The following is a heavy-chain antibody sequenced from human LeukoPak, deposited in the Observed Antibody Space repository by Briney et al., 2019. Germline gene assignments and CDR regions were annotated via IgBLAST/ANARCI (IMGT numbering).Heavy chain of an antibody. V-gene: IGHV4-39*07. CDR3: ARGGDSSGYYAGGAPDDY. D-gene: IGHD3-22*01. Sequence: SETLSLTCTVSGGSISSSSYYWGWIRQPPGKGLEWIGSIYYSGSTYYNPSLKSRVTISVDTSKNQFSLKLSSVTAADTAVYYCARGGDSSGYYAGGAPDDYWGQGTLVTVSS. J-gene: IGHJ4*02. CDR1: GGSISSSSYY. CDR2: IYYSGST.